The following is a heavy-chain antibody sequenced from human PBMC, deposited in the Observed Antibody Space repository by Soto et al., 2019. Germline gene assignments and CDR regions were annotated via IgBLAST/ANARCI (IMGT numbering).Heavy chain of an antibody. CDR2: VSSEGNTK. V-gene: IGHV3-30*04. Sequence: QVQLVKSGGGVVQPGTSLRLSCTTSGFTFRSYAMHWVRHAPGKGLEWVAVVSSEGNTKFYAESVTGRFTISKDNSKNTLYLQMDSLRADDTAVYFCARPRIPAPNTPVDCWGQGTLVTVSS. CDR1: GFTFRSYA. J-gene: IGHJ4*02. D-gene: IGHD6-13*01. CDR3: ARPRIPAPNTPVDC.